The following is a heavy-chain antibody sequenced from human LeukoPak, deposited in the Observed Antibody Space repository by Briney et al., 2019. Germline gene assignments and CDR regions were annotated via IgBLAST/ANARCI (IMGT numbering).Heavy chain of an antibody. V-gene: IGHV3-48*01. CDR3: ARGYISVFDY. J-gene: IGHJ4*02. CDR2: ISSSSII. D-gene: IGHD5-18*01. CDR1: GFTFSSYS. Sequence: GGSLRLSCAASGFTFSSYSMNWVRQAPGKGLEWVSYISSSSIIYYADSVKGRFTISRDNAKNSLYLQMNSLRVEDTAVYYCARGYISVFDYWGQGTLVTVSS.